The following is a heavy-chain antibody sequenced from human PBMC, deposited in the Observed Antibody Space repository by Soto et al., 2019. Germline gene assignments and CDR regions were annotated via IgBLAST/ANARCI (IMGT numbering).Heavy chain of an antibody. Sequence: EVQVVESGGGLVQPGGSLRLSCAVSGFTVRDNYVSWVRQAPGKGLEWVSVIYAAGHTYYPDSVRGRFTISRDKSTDTVYLQMTSLRAEDTALYYCARGKVTSGTYYMDDWGKGTTVTVSS. CDR3: ARGKVTSGTYYMDD. V-gene: IGHV3-66*01. J-gene: IGHJ6*03. D-gene: IGHD4-4*01. CDR2: IYAAGHT. CDR1: GFTVRDNY.